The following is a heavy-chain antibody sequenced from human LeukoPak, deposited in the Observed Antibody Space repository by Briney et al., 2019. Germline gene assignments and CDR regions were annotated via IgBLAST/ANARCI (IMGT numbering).Heavy chain of an antibody. V-gene: IGHV1-46*01. J-gene: IGHJ6*02. CDR3: ARGGYSESFYNPRSYGMDV. CDR2: INPSGDTT. CDR1: AYTFTNYY. D-gene: IGHD3-10*01. Sequence: ASVKVSCKASAYTFTNYYLHWVRQAPGQGLAWMGIINPSGDTTRYVEKFQGRVTMTRDTSASTVYMELSSLRSEDTAVYYCARGGYSESFYNPRSYGMDVWGQGTTVIVSS.